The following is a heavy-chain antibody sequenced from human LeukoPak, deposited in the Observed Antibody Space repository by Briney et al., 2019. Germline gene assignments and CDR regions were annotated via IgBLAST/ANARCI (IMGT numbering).Heavy chain of an antibody. Sequence: SETLSLTCAVFGYSISSDYYWGWIRQSPGKGLEWIGSIHHSGSTHYNPSPKSRVTISRHTSNNQFSLRLNSVTAADTGVYFCAVTINYDFWSGYAFDYWGRGTLVTASS. CDR3: AVTINYDFWSGYAFDY. CDR1: GYSISSDYY. CDR2: IHHSGST. J-gene: IGHJ4*02. V-gene: IGHV4-38-2*01. D-gene: IGHD3-3*01.